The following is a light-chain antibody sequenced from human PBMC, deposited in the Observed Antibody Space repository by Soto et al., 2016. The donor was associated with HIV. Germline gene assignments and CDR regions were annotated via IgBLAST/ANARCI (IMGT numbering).Light chain of an antibody. V-gene: IGLV3-25*03. CDR1: ALPKQY. Sequence: SYELTQAPSVSVSPGQTARITCSGDALPKQYAYWYQKKPGQAPVLVIYKDSERPSEIPERFSGSSSGTTVTLTIRGVQAEDEADYFCQSADSSYSFVVFGGGTKLTVL. CDR2: KDS. CDR3: QSADSSYSFVV. J-gene: IGLJ2*01.